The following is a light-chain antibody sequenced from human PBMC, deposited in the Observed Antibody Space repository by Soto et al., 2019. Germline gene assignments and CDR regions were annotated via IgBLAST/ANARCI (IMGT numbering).Light chain of an antibody. Sequence: DIQMTQSPSTLSASVGDRVTITCRASQSISSWLAWYQQKPGKAPKLLIYDASSLESGVPSRFSGSGSGTEFALTVSSLQPDDFATYYCQQYNSYVYTFCQGTKLEIK. CDR1: QSISSW. CDR3: QQYNSYVYT. J-gene: IGKJ2*01. CDR2: DAS. V-gene: IGKV1-5*01.